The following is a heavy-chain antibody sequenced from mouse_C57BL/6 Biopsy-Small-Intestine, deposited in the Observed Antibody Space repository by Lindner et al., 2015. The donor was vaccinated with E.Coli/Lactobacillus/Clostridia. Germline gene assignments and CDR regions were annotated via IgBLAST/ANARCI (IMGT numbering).Heavy chain of an antibody. CDR2: INSDGGST. D-gene: IGHD1-1*01. V-gene: IGHV5-2*01. CDR1: EYEFPSHD. CDR3: ARHTFSITTVVATIYFDY. Sequence: VQLQESGGGLVQPGESLKLSCESNEYEFPSHDMSWVRKTPEKRLELVAAINSDGGSTYYPDTMERRFIISRDNTKRTLYLQMSSLRSEDTALYYCARHTFSITTVVATIYFDYWGQGTTLTVSS. J-gene: IGHJ2*01.